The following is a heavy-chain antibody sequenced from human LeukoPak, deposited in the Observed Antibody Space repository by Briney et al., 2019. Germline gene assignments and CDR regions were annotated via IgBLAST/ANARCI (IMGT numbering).Heavy chain of an antibody. V-gene: IGHV3-15*01. CDR3: TAQGGSGDLRY. CDR1: GFTFSNTW. Sequence: TGGSLRLSCAASGFTFSNTWMNWVRQAPGKGLEWVGHIKRIIDGGTTDYAAPVKGRFTVSRDDSINTLYLQISSLKTDDTAVYYCTAQGGSGDLRYWGQGTLVTVSS. J-gene: IGHJ4*02. D-gene: IGHD4-17*01. CDR2: IKRIIDGGTT.